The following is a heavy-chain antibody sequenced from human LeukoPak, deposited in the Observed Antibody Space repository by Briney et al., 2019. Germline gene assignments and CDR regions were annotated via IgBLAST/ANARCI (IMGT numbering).Heavy chain of an antibody. Sequence: PGGSLRLSCAASGFTFDIYAMHWVRQAPGKGLEWVSLISVVGGRTYYADSVKGRFTISRDNSKNSLYLQMNSLRTEDTALYYCAKDNLGDSSGFYYYYGMDVWGQGTTVTVSS. CDR2: ISVVGGRT. CDR1: GFTFDIYA. V-gene: IGHV3-43*02. CDR3: AKDNLGDSSGFYYYYGMDV. D-gene: IGHD3-22*01. J-gene: IGHJ6*02.